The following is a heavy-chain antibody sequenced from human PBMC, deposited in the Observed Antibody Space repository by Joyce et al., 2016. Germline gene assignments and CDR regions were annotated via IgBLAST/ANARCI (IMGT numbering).Heavy chain of an antibody. V-gene: IGHV1-2*02. CDR3: AREGSRDGYWDY. Sequence: QVQLVQSGPELNRPEASVRVSCKASRYTFTAYIMTCVRQAPGGGLEWIGWIDPKTDDTKYAQRFQGRVTMTRDTSFNTVDMELRRLGSDDMATYYCAREGSRDGYWDYWGQGTLVTVSS. CDR2: IDPKTDDT. D-gene: IGHD3-10*01. J-gene: IGHJ4*02. CDR1: RYTFTAYI.